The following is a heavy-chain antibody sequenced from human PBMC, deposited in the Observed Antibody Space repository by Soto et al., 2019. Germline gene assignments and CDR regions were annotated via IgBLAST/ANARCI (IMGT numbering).Heavy chain of an antibody. V-gene: IGHV5-10-1*01. CDR3: AGQWMSDWPRSEYYYYGMDV. J-gene: IGHJ6*02. D-gene: IGHD2-21*01. Sequence: GESLKISCKGSGYSFTSYWLSWVRQLPGKGLEWMGRIDPSDSYTNYSPSFQGHVTIPADKSISTAYLQWSSLKASDTAMYYGAGQWMSDWPRSEYYYYGMDVWGQGTTVTVSS. CDR2: IDPSDSYT. CDR1: GYSFTSYW.